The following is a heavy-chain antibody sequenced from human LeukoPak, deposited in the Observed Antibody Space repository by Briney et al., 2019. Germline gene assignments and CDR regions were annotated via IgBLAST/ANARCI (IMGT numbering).Heavy chain of an antibody. D-gene: IGHD6-13*01. CDR2: ISYDGSNK. CDR1: GFTFSSYA. CDR3: ARGPAAEAP. J-gene: IGHJ5*02. V-gene: IGHV3-30-3*01. Sequence: TGGSLRLSCVASGFTFSSYAFHWVRQAPGKGLEWVAVISYDGSNKYYADSVKGRFTISRDNSKNTLYLQMNSLRNEDTAVYYCARGPAAEAPWGQGTLVTVSS.